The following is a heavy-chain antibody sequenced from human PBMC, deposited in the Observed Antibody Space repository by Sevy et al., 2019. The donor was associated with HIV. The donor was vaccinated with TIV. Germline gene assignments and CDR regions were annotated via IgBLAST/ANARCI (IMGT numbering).Heavy chain of an antibody. V-gene: IGHV3-9*01. CDR3: AKGGGAYRKYYYYMDV. J-gene: IGHJ6*03. CDR2: ISWNSDSI. CDR1: GFTFDDYA. D-gene: IGHD4-4*01. Sequence: GGSLRLSCAASGFTFDDYAMHWVRQAPGKGLEWVSGISWNSDSIGYADSVKGRFTISRDNAKNPLYLQMNSLRAEDTALYYCAKGGGAYRKYYYYMDVWGKGTTVTVSS.